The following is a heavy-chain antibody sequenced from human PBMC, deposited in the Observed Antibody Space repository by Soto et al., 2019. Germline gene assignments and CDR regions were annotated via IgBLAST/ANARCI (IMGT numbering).Heavy chain of an antibody. Sequence: TGGSLRLSCXAAGFTFSSYGMHWVRQAPGKGLEWVAVISYDGSNKYYADSVKSRFTISRDNSKNTLYLQMNSLRAEDTAVYYCAKGRDLAAAGTFGWFDPWGQGTLVTVSS. CDR2: ISYDGSNK. CDR1: GFTFSSYG. CDR3: AKGRDLAAAGTFGWFDP. V-gene: IGHV3-30*18. D-gene: IGHD6-13*01. J-gene: IGHJ5*02.